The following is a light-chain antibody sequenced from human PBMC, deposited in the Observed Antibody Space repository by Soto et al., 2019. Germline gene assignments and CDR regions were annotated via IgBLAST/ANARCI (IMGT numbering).Light chain of an antibody. Sequence: DIQMTQSPSSLSASVGDRVTITCRASQSISSYLHWYQQKPGKAPKLLIYAASSLQSGVPSRFSGRGSGTDFTLTISSLQPEDFATYYCQQSDSIPITFGPGTKVD. CDR1: QSISSY. CDR3: QQSDSIPIT. J-gene: IGKJ3*01. V-gene: IGKV1-39*01. CDR2: AAS.